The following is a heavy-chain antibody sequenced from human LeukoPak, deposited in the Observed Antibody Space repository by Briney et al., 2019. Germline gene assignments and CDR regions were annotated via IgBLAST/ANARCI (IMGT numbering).Heavy chain of an antibody. CDR2: IYSGGST. J-gene: IGHJ5*02. Sequence: GGSLRLSCAASGFTVTTNYMSWVRQAPGKGLEWVSVIYSGGSTYYSDSVKGRFTISRDNSKNTLYLQMNSLRGEDTAVYYCARALWFGNWFVPWGQGTLVTVSS. CDR1: GFTVTTNY. D-gene: IGHD3-10*01. CDR3: ARALWFGNWFVP. V-gene: IGHV3-66*01.